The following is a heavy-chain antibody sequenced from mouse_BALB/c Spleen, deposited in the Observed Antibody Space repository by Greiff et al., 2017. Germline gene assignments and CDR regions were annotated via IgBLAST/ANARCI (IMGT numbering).Heavy chain of an antibody. CDR1: GFNIKDTY. D-gene: IGHD2-4*01. CDR2: IDPANGNT. V-gene: IGHV14-3*02. Sequence: VQLQQSGAELVKPGASVKLSCTASGFNIKDTYMHWVKQRPEQGLEWIGRIDPANGNTKYDPKFQGKATITADTSSNTAYLQLSSLTSEDTAVYYCARWSTMITTYAMDYWGQGTSVTVSA. J-gene: IGHJ4*01. CDR3: ARWSTMITTYAMDY.